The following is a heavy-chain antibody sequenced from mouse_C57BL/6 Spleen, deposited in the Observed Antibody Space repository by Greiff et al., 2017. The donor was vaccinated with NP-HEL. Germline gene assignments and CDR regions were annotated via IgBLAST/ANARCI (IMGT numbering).Heavy chain of an antibody. CDR2: INPNYGTT. V-gene: IGHV1-39*01. J-gene: IGHJ3*01. CDR1: GYSFTDYN. CDR3: ARETFYGSSDGGFAY. Sequence: VQLKQSGPELVKPGASVKISCKASGYSFTDYNMNWVKQSNGKSLEWIGVINPNYGTTSYNQKFKGKATLTVDQSSSTAYMQLNSLTSEDSAVYYCARETFYGSSDGGFAYWGQGTLVTVSA. D-gene: IGHD1-1*01.